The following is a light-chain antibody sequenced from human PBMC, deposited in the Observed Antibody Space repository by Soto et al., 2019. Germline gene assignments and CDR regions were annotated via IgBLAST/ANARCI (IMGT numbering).Light chain of an antibody. V-gene: IGKV3-15*01. CDR1: QSVGHN. Sequence: DIVMTQSPVTLSVSPGDRATLSCRASQSVGHNLAWFQQKPGQAPRLLIYGASAGATGIPDRFSGSGFGTEFPLTISSLQSEDLAVYSCQLYNNWPRTVGQGTKVEMK. CDR2: GAS. CDR3: QLYNNWPRT. J-gene: IGKJ1*01.